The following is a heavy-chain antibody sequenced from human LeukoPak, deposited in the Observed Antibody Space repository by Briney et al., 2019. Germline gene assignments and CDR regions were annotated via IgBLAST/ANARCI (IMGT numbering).Heavy chain of an antibody. D-gene: IGHD3-22*01. V-gene: IGHV4-34*01. CDR1: GGSFSGYY. CDR2: INHSGGT. CDR3: AYDSSGYYIDH. Sequence: TSETLSLTCAVSGGSFSGYYWSWIRQPPGKGLEWIGEINHSGGTNYNSSLKSRVTISVDTSKNQFSLRLSSVTAADTAVYYCAYDSSGYYIDHWGQGTLVTVSS. J-gene: IGHJ4*02.